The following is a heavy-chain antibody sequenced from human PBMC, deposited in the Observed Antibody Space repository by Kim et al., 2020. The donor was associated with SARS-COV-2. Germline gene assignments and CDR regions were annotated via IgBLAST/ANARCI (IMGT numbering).Heavy chain of an antibody. CDR1: GFTFNNYA. CDR3: AKGTAISCSGNICYPFDY. CDR2: IVGSRGDT. J-gene: IGHJ4*02. V-gene: IGHV3-23*01. Sequence: GGSLRLSCAASGFTFNNYAMNWVRQAPGKGLEWVSSIVGSRGDTYHAYSVQGRFTISRDNSKNTLYLQMNSLRAEDTAVYYCAKGTAISCSGNICYPFDYWGQGTLVTVSS. D-gene: IGHD2-15*01.